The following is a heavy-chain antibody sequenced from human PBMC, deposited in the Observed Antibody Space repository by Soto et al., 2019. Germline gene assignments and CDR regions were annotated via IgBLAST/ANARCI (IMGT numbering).Heavy chain of an antibody. CDR1: GFTFSDYY. D-gene: IGHD2-15*01. CDR3: ARVLSSGDCSGGSCYDHLDRYYYYYYMDV. CDR2: ISSSGSTI. Sequence: GGSLRLSCAASGFTFSDYYMSWIRQAPGKGLEWVSYISSSGSTIYYADSVKGRFTISRDNAKNSLYLQMNSLRAEDTAVYYCARVLSSGDCSGGSCYDHLDRYYYYYYMDVWGKGTTVTVSS. J-gene: IGHJ6*03. V-gene: IGHV3-11*01.